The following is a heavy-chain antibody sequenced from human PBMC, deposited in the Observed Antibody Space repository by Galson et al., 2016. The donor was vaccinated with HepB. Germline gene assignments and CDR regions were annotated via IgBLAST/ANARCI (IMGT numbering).Heavy chain of an antibody. D-gene: IGHD1-26*01. CDR2: INHSGRT. V-gene: IGHV4-34*01. Sequence: ETLSLTCAVYGGSFSGHYWSWVRQPPGKGLEWIGEINHSGRTNYNPSLKSRVTISADKSKNQLSLTLRSVTAADTAVYYCVRGGTYYLSFWGQGTLVTVSS. J-gene: IGHJ4*02. CDR3: VRGGTYYLSF. CDR1: GGSFSGHY.